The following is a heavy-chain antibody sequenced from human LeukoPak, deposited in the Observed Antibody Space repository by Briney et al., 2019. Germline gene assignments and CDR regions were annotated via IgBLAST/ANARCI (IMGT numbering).Heavy chain of an antibody. D-gene: IGHD6-13*01. V-gene: IGHV3-23*01. CDR1: GFTFSSYA. J-gene: IGHJ4*02. CDR3: AKPPGSSWYGYFNY. CDR2: ISGSGGST. Sequence: GGSLRLSCAASGFTFSSYAMSWVRQAPGKGLEWVSAISGSGGSTYYADSVKGRFTISRDNSKNTLYLQMNSLRAKDTAVYYCAKPPGSSWYGYFNYWGQGTLVTVSS.